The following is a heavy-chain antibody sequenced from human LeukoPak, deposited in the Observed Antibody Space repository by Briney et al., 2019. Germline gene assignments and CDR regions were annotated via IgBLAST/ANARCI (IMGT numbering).Heavy chain of an antibody. CDR2: ISYDGSNK. V-gene: IGHV3-30*18. CDR1: GFIFSSYG. CDR3: AKRRQWLASPYYYYGMDV. D-gene: IGHD6-19*01. Sequence: PGGSLRLSCAASGFIFSSYGMHWVRQAPGKGLEWVAVISYDGSNKYYADSVKGRFTISRDNSKNTLYLQMNSLRAEDTAVYYCAKRRQWLASPYYYYGMDVWGQGTTVTVSS. J-gene: IGHJ6*02.